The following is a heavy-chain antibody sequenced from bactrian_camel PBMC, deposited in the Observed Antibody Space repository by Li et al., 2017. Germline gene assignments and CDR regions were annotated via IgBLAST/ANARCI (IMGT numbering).Heavy chain of an antibody. CDR2: FDSIGTT. V-gene: IGHV3S55*01. CDR1: GDTYGSYWST. D-gene: IGHD7*01. J-gene: IGHJ4*01. CDR3: AASTALCGRSPSAMRFRV. Sequence: HVQLVESGGASVQAGGSLKLSCTATGDTYGSYWSTACMGWFRQRPGEARELVASFDSIGTTDYSDFVKGRFTISKDNAKNTLYLQMNSLKPEDTAMYYCAASTALCGRSPSAMRFRVWGRGTQVTVS.